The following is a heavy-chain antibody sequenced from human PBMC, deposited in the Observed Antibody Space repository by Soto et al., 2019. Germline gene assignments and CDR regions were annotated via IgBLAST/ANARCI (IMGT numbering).Heavy chain of an antibody. V-gene: IGHV1-46*01. CDR3: AKPQIARHYYYGMEV. CDR2: INPSGATT. Sequence: QVQLVQSGAEVKKPGASVKVSCKASGYTFTSFYMHWVRQAPGQGLEWMGIINPSGATTDYAQKFQGRVNMTREKSTSTYYMALSILTSEDTAVYYWAKPQIARHYYYGMEVWGQGTAVTVSS. CDR1: GYTFTSFY. J-gene: IGHJ6*02.